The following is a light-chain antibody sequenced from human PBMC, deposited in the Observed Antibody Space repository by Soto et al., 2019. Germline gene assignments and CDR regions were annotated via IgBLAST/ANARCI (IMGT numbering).Light chain of an antibody. V-gene: IGKV3-11*01. CDR1: QSISYY. CDR3: QQRSHWPSLT. J-gene: IGKJ4*01. CDR2: DTS. Sequence: EIVLTQSPVTLSLSPGERATLSCRASQSISYYLAWYQQKPGQAPRLPIYDTSNRATGIPARFSGSGSGTDFTLTIASLEPEDSAVYFCQQRSHWPSLTFGGGTRVEI.